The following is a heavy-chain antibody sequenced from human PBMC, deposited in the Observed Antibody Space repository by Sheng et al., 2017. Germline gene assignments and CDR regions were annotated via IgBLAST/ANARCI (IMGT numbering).Heavy chain of an antibody. CDR3: ARGGYCTNGVCYKYYYYGMDV. J-gene: IGHJ6*02. D-gene: IGHD2-8*01. CDR1: GGSFSGYY. V-gene: IGHV4-34*01. CDR2: INHSGST. Sequence: QVQLQQWGAGLLKPSETLSLTCAVYGGSFSGYYWSWIRQPPGKGLEWIGEINHSGSTNYNPSLKSRVTISVDTSKNQFSLKLSSVTAADTAVYYCARGGYCTNGVCYKYYYYGMDVWGQGTTVTVSS.